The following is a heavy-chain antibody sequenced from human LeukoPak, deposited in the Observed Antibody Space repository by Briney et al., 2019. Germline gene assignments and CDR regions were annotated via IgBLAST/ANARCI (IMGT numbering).Heavy chain of an antibody. CDR3: ARNVGY. CDR1: GLTVSNNY. V-gene: IGHV3-53*01. D-gene: IGHD1-26*01. Sequence: PGGSLRLSCAVSGLTVSNNYMSWVRQAPGKGLEWVSVIYSGGSTYYADSVKGRFTISRDNSKNTVYLQMNSLRAEDTAVYYCARNVGYWGQGTLVTVSS. CDR2: IYSGGST. J-gene: IGHJ4*02.